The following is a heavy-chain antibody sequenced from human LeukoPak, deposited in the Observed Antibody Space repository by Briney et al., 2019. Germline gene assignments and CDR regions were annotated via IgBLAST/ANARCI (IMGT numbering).Heavy chain of an antibody. CDR3: TRPRYCSGGSCYFDY. CDR2: IISKAYGGTT. D-gene: IGHD2-15*01. Sequence: GGSLRLSCTGSGFTFGDYGMSWVRQAPGKGLEWVGFIISKAYGGTTEYAAYVKCRFTISRDDSKSIADLQMNSLKTEDTAVYYCTRPRYCSGGSCYFDYWGQGTLVSVS. J-gene: IGHJ4*02. CDR1: GFTFGDYG. V-gene: IGHV3-49*04.